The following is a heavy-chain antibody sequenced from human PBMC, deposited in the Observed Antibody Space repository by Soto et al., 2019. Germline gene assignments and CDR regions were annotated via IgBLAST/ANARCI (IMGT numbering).Heavy chain of an antibody. J-gene: IGHJ3*02. CDR2: IFSNGEK. D-gene: IGHD3-16*01. V-gene: IGHV2-26*02. CDR3: ARNRHDPDRGGAFDI. CDR1: GFSLSDPIMG. Sequence: QVTLKESGPVLVRPTETLTLTCTVSGFSLSDPIMGVSWVRQPPGKALEWLITIFSNGEKSYNPSLMNRLTISKDTPQSQVVLIMTGMDPVDTATYYCARNRHDPDRGGAFDIWGQGTMVTVSS.